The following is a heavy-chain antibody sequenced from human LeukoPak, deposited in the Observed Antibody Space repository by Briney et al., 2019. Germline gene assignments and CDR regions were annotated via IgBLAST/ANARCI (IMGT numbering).Heavy chain of an antibody. V-gene: IGHV1-69*01. CDR1: GGTFSSYA. Sequence: SVKVSCKASGGTFSSYAISWVRQAPGQGLEWMGGIIPIFGTANYAQKFQGRVTITADESTSTAYMELNSLRSDDTAVYYCAREGLPGSSSGVAGWFDPWGQGTLVTVSS. J-gene: IGHJ5*02. CDR3: AREGLPGSSSGVAGWFDP. D-gene: IGHD6-6*01. CDR2: IIPIFGTA.